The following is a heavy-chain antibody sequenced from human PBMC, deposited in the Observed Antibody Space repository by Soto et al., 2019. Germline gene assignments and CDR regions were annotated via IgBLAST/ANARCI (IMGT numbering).Heavy chain of an antibody. Sequence: GGSLRLSCAASGVIATAKYMNWVRQAPGGVLEWVAVIYNSGSTYHADSVKGRFTISRHDSKNTLYLQMDSLRPEDTAVYYCACANDLDAYAIWGQGTMVTVS. V-gene: IGHV3-53*04. CDR2: IYNSGST. J-gene: IGHJ3*02. CDR1: GVIATAKY. D-gene: IGHD1-1*01. CDR3: ACANDLDAYAI.